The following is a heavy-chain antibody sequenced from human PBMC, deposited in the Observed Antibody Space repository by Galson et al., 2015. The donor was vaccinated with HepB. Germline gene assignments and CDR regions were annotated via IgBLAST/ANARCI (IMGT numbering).Heavy chain of an antibody. Sequence: SLRLSCAASGFTFSSYGMHWVRQAPGKGLEWVAVISYDGSNKCYADSVKGRFTISRDNSKNTLYLQMNSLRAEDTAVYYCAKQLRLGELLEIDYWGQGTLVSVSS. CDR2: ISYDGSNK. V-gene: IGHV3-30*18. D-gene: IGHD3-16*01. CDR1: GFTFSSYG. J-gene: IGHJ4*02. CDR3: AKQLRLGELLEIDY.